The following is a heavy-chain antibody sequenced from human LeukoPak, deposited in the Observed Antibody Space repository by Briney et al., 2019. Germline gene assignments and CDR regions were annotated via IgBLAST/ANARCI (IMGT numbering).Heavy chain of an antibody. CDR3: ATVSEY. J-gene: IGHJ4*02. CDR2: INHVGTGT. V-gene: IGHV3-74*01. CDR1: GFTLSNFR. Sequence: GGSLRVSCVASGFTLSNFRMHWVRPLPGKGLVWVSGINHVGTGTYYADSVKGRFTISRDNAKNTVYLQMNGLRAEDTTVYYCATVSEYWGQGTLVTVSS.